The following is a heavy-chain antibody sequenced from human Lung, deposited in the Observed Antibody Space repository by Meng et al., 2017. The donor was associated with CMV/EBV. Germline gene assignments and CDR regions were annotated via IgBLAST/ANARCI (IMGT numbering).Heavy chain of an antibody. J-gene: IGHJ4*02. CDR1: GYSFTSYA. D-gene: IGHD6-19*01. CDR2: INTTTGNP. Sequence: VQYGYELKKPRASVRVSCKDSGYSFTSYAMNWVRQAPGKGVEWMGWINTTTGNPTYAQGFTGRFVFSLDTSVSTAYLQISSLKAEDTAVYYCARDKIAVAGITGDYWGQGTLVTVSS. CDR3: ARDKIAVAGITGDY. V-gene: IGHV7-4-1*02.